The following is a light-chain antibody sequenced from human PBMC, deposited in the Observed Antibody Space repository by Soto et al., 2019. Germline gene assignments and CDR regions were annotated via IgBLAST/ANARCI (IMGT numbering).Light chain of an antibody. CDR1: QSVSVF. J-gene: IGKJ4*02. CDR2: DAS. Sequence: EIVLTQSPATLSLSPGDTATLSCRASQSVSVFLAWYQQTPGQAPRLLIDDASNRATGIPARFSGSGSGTDFTLTISSLEPDAFAVYYWQQRSIWPPSLTFGGGTKVE. V-gene: IGKV3-11*01. CDR3: QQRSIWPPSLT.